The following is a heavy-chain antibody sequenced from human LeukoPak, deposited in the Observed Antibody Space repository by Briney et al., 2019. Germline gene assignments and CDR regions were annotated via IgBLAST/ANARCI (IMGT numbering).Heavy chain of an antibody. V-gene: IGHV4-61*02. CDR1: GGSISSGSYY. J-gene: IGHJ6*03. CDR3: ARVRGYSYGSYYYYYYMDV. Sequence: SETLSLTCTVSGGSISSGSYYWSWIRQPAGKGLEWIGRIYTSGSTNYNPSLKSRVTISVDTSKNQFSLKLSSVTAADTAVYYCARVRGYSYGSYYYYYYMDVWGKGTTVTVSS. D-gene: IGHD5-18*01. CDR2: IYTSGST.